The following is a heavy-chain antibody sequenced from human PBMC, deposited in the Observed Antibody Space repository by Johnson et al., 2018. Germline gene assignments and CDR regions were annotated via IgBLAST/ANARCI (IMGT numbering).Heavy chain of an antibody. D-gene: IGHD1-26*01. CDR3: SSSEVGATTFYYYGMDV. J-gene: IGHJ6*02. CDR1: GGTFSSYA. Sequence: QVQLVESGAEVKKXGSSXKVXCKASGGTFSSYAISWVRQAPGQGLEWMGGIIPIFGTANYAQKFQGRVTITADESTSTAYMELSSLRSEDTAVYYCSSSEVGATTFYYYGMDVWGQGTTVTVSS. CDR2: IIPIFGTA. V-gene: IGHV1-69*01.